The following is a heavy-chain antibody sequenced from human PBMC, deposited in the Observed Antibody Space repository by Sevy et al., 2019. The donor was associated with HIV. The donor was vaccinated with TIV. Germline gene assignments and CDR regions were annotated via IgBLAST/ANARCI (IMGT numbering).Heavy chain of an antibody. Sequence: ASVKVPCKASGYIFTDYYIHWVRQAPGQGLEWMAWINSDSGVTNYAQRFQGEVTVTRDTSLNTAYLDLSRLKSNDTAIYFCARLTTKPTSDLYGMDVWGQGTTVTVSS. V-gene: IGHV1-2*02. CDR2: INSDSGVT. CDR1: GYIFTDYY. J-gene: IGHJ6*02. CDR3: ARLTTKPTSDLYGMDV. D-gene: IGHD4-17*01.